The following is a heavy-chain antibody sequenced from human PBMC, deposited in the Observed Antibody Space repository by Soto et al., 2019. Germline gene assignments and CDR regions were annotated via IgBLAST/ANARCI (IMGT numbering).Heavy chain of an antibody. D-gene: IGHD3-3*01. Sequence: QVQLVQSGAEVKEPGSSVNVSCKTSGGTFGNTAVTWVRQVPGQGLEWIGGIVPLFGTANYAQKFRGRVMNTADESTSTAYMDLSSLRSDDTAIYYCARDGDPGYSFWSGPLGGGRFDPWGQGTLVTVSS. CDR1: GGTFGNTA. V-gene: IGHV1-69*12. CDR3: ARDGDPGYSFWSGPLGGGRFDP. J-gene: IGHJ5*02. CDR2: IVPLFGTA.